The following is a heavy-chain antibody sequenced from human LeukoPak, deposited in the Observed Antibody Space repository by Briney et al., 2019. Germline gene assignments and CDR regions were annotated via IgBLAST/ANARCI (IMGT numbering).Heavy chain of an antibody. Sequence: PGGSLRLSCAASGFTFSSYSMNWVRQAPGKGLEWVSSISSSSSYIYYADSVKGRFTISRDNAKNSLYLQMNSLRAEDTAVYSFARDDSIGGYSYGFYNWGQGTLVTVSS. J-gene: IGHJ4*02. D-gene: IGHD5-18*01. CDR1: GFTFSSYS. CDR2: ISSSSSYI. V-gene: IGHV3-21*04. CDR3: ARDDSIGGYSYGFYN.